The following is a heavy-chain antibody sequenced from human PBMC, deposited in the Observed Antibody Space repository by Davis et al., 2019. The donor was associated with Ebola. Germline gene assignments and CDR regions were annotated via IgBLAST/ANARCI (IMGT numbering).Heavy chain of an antibody. Sequence: SETLSLTCSVSGGSISSGAYYWSWIRQHPEKGLEWIGYIYYSGSTYYNPSLKSRVTISVDTSKNQFSLKLSSVTAADTAVYYCARVSGPDILTGYGFDYWGQGTLVTVSS. V-gene: IGHV4-30-4*08. CDR3: ARVSGPDILTGYGFDY. CDR2: IYYSGST. D-gene: IGHD3-9*01. J-gene: IGHJ4*02. CDR1: GGSISSGAYY.